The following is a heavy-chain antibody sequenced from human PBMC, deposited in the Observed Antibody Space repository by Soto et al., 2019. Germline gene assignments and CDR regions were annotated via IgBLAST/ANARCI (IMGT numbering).Heavy chain of an antibody. J-gene: IGHJ4*02. CDR1: GFTFSSYG. Sequence: GCPLRLSCAASGFTFSSYGMHWVRQAPGKGLEWVAVISYDGSNKYYAGSVKGRFTISRDNSKNTLYLQMTSLRREDTAMYYCARGLSWLSPWLDNWGQGTLVTVSS. D-gene: IGHD3-10*01. V-gene: IGHV3-30*03. CDR2: ISYDGSNK. CDR3: ARGLSWLSPWLDN.